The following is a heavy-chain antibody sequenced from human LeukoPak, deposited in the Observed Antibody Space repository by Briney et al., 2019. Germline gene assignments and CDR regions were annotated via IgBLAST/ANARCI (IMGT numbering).Heavy chain of an antibody. CDR1: GGSISSGSYY. V-gene: IGHV4-61*02. D-gene: IGHD2-21*02. CDR3: AATATYCGGDCYPDDAFDI. Sequence: PSETLSLTCTASGGSISSGSYYWSWIRQPAGKGLEWIGRIYTSGSTNYNPSLKSRVTISVGTSKNQFSLNLSSVTAADTAVYYCAATATYCGGDCYPDDAFDIWGQGTMVTVSS. J-gene: IGHJ3*02. CDR2: IYTSGST.